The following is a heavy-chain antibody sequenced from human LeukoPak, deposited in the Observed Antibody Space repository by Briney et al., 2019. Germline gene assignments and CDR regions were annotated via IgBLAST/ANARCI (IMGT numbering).Heavy chain of an antibody. J-gene: IGHJ4*02. CDR1: GFSLSTSGVG. CDR3: AHSTLIYYDSSGYSSFDY. Sequence: GPTLVKPTQTLTLTCTFSGFSLSTSGVGVGWVRQPPGKALEWLALIYWVHDKRYSPSLKSRLTITKDTSKIQVVLTMTNMDPVNTATYYCAHSTLIYYDSSGYSSFDYWGQGTLVTVSS. CDR2: IYWVHDK. V-gene: IGHV2-5*02. D-gene: IGHD3-22*01.